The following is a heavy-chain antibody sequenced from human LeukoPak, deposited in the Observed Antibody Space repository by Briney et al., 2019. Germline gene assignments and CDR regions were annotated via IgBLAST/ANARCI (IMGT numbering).Heavy chain of an antibody. CDR1: GFTFGSYG. Sequence: RGSLRLSCAASGFTFGSYGMRWVRQAPGEGLEWGSFISPSGDRTSNADSVEGRFTISRDNPRDTLYLQMNSLRCEDTAGYYCAITHGYYDGSGYWVQWGQGTLVTVSS. CDR3: AITHGYYDGSGYWVQ. V-gene: IGHV3-23*01. J-gene: IGHJ4*02. D-gene: IGHD3-22*01. CDR2: ISPSGDRT.